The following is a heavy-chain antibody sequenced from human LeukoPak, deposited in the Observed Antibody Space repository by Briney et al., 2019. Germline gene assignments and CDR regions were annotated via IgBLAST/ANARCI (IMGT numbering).Heavy chain of an antibody. D-gene: IGHD3-22*01. V-gene: IGHV4-59*01. J-gene: IGHJ5*02. CDR1: GGSISSYY. CDR3: AREPGFDSSGYLNWFDP. CDR2: ISYSGST. Sequence: ASETLSLTCTVSGGSISSYYWSWIRQPPGKGLEWIACISYSGSTKYNPSLKSRVTISVDTSKNQLSLKLSSVTAADTAVYYCAREPGFDSSGYLNWFDPWGQGTLVTVSS.